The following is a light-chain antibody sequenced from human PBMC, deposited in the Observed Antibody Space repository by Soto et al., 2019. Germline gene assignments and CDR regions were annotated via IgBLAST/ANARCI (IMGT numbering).Light chain of an antibody. CDR1: QSVTNSF. J-gene: IGKJ1*01. Sequence: EIVLAQSPGTLSLSPGERAALSCLASQSVTNSFLAWYQQKPGQAPRLLIYGASRRATGIPDRFTGSGSGTDFTLTIYRLEPEDFAVYYCQQYGNSPQTFGQGTKVDI. CDR2: GAS. V-gene: IGKV3-20*01. CDR3: QQYGNSPQT.